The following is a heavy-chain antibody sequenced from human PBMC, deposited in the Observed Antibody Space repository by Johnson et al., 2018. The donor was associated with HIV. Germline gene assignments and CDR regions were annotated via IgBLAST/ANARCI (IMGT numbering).Heavy chain of an antibody. CDR1: GFTFSNYG. V-gene: IGHV3-30*19. CDR3: AKVRWLRLDNEAFDS. Sequence: QMQLVESGGGVVQPGGSLRLSCAASGFTFSNYGMHWVSQAPGKGLEWVAVISYDGSNNYYADSVEGRFTISRDNFKNTLYLQMNSLRAEDTAVYYCAKVRWLRLDNEAFDSWGQGTMVTVS. D-gene: IGHD5-12*01. J-gene: IGHJ3*02. CDR2: ISYDGSNN.